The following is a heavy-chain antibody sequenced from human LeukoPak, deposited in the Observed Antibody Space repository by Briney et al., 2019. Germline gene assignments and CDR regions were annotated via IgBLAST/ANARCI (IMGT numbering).Heavy chain of an antibody. D-gene: IGHD6-6*01. V-gene: IGHV3-48*03. CDR2: INRDGGII. CDR1: GFTSSTYE. J-gene: IGHJ4*02. Sequence: GGSLRLSCAASGFTSSTYEMSWVRQAPGKGLEWVSYINRDGGIIYYADSVRGRFTISRDTAKNSLDLQMNSLRVEDTAIYYCARRDHIAGRLDYWGQGTLVTVSS. CDR3: ARRDHIAGRLDY.